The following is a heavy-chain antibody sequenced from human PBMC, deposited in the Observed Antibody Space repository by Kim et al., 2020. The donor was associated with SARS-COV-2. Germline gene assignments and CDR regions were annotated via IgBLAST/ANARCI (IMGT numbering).Heavy chain of an antibody. CDR2: INTNTGNP. V-gene: IGHV7-4-1*02. CDR1: GYTFTSYA. D-gene: IGHD3-10*01. CDR3: ARGVIFYYYGSGSYYTGGSLFDP. J-gene: IGHJ5*02. Sequence: ASVKVSCKASGYTFTSYAMNWVRQAPGQGLEWMGWINTNTGNPTYAQGFTGRFVFSLDTSVSTAYLQISSLKAEDTAVYYCARGVIFYYYGSGSYYTGGSLFDPWGQGTLDTVSS.